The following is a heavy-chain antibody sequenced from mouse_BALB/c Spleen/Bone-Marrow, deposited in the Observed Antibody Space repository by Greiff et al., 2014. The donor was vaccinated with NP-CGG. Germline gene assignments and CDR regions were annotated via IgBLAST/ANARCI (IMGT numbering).Heavy chain of an antibody. V-gene: IGHV14-3*02. CDR3: ARLEYYAMDY. Sequence: VQLQQSGAELVKPGASVKLSCTASGFNIKDTYMHWVKQRPEQGLEWIGRIDPANGDTKYDPKFQGKATITADTSSNTAYLQLSSLTSEDTAVYYCARLEYYAMDYWGQGTSVTVSS. CDR1: GFNIKDTY. CDR2: IDPANGDT. J-gene: IGHJ4*01.